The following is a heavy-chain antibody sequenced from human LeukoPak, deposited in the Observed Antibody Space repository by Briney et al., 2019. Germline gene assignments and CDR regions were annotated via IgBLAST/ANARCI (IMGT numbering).Heavy chain of an antibody. CDR1: GGSISSYY. Sequence: PSETLSRTCTVSGGSISSYYWSWIRQPPGKGLEWIGYIYYSGSTNYNPSLKSRVTISVDTSKNQFSLKLSSVTAADTAVYYCARVGGYCSSTSCYSAGMTWGQGTLVTVSS. CDR2: IYYSGST. D-gene: IGHD2-2*02. CDR3: ARVGGYCSSTSCYSAGMT. J-gene: IGHJ1*01. V-gene: IGHV4-59*01.